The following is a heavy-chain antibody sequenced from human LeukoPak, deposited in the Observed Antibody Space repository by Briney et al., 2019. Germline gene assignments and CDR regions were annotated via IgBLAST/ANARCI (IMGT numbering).Heavy chain of an antibody. CDR3: AKYRDYYDSSGLFGY. Sequence: GGSLRLSCAASGFTFSSYAMSWLRQAPGKGLEWVSAISGSGGSTYYPDSVKGRFTISRDNSKNTLYLQMNSLRAEDTAVYYCAKYRDYYDSSGLFGYWGQGTLVTVSS. CDR1: GFTFSSYA. J-gene: IGHJ4*02. CDR2: ISGSGGST. D-gene: IGHD3-22*01. V-gene: IGHV3-23*01.